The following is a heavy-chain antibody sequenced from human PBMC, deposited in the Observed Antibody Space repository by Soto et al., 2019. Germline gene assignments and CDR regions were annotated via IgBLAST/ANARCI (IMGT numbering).Heavy chain of an antibody. CDR3: ARDRIAAVFFPGPGWFDP. CDR1: GFTFSSYW. CDR2: INSDGSST. J-gene: IGHJ5*02. V-gene: IGHV3-74*01. D-gene: IGHD6-13*01. Sequence: GGSLRLSCAASGFTFSSYWMHWVRQAPGKGLVWVSRINSDGSSTSYADSVKGRFTISRDNAKNTLYLQMNSLRAEDTAVYYCARDRIAAVFFPGPGWFDPWGQGTLVTVSS.